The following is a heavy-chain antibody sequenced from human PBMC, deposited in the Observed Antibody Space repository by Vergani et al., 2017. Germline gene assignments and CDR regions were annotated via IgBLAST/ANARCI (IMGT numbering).Heavy chain of an antibody. V-gene: IGHV4-34*01. CDR2: INHSGST. CDR1: GGSFSGYY. J-gene: IGHJ4*02. CDR3: ASDYYDSSGPQGTYYFDY. Sequence: QVQLQQWGAGLLKPSETLSLTCAVYGGSFSGYYWSWIRQPPGKGLEWIGEINHSGSTNYNPSLKSRVTISVDTSKNQFSLKLSSVTAADTAVYYCASDYYDSSGPQGTYYFDYWGQGTLVTVSS. D-gene: IGHD3-22*01.